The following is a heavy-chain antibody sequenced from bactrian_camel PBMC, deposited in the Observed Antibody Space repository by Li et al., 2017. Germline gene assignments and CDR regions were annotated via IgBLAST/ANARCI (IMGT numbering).Heavy chain of an antibody. Sequence: HVQLVESGGGSVQAGGSLKLSCTYSGYTSFIDCMAWFRQAPGKEREGVARIATGSGNTYYADSVKGRFIISRDSAKRTLYLQMNSMNAEDTAVYYCAAGNYPVNKLRPSGYDDWGQGTQVTVS. CDR2: IATGSGNT. D-gene: IGHD2*01. J-gene: IGHJ4*01. CDR3: AAGNYPVNKLRPSGYDD. V-gene: IGHV3S1*01. CDR1: GYTSFIDC.